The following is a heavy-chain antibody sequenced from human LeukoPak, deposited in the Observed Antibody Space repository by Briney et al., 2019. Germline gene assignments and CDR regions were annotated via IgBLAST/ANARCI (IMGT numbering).Heavy chain of an antibody. CDR3: ASPYSSRWYELCY. CDR1: GFTFSSYS. CDR2: ISSSSTI. V-gene: IGHV3-48*01. J-gene: IGHJ4*02. D-gene: IGHD6-13*01. Sequence: PGGSLRLSCAASGFTFSSYSMNWVRQAPGKGLEWVSYISSSSTIYYADSVKGRFTISRDNAKNSLFLQMNSLRAEDTAVYYCASPYSSRWYELCYWGQGTLVTVSS.